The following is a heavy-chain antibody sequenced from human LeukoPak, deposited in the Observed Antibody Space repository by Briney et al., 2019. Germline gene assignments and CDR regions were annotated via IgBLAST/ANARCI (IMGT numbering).Heavy chain of an antibody. Sequence: SETLSLTCAVYGGSFSGYYWSWIRQPPGKGLEWIGEINHSGSTNYNPSLKSRDTISVDTSKNQFSLKLSSVTAADTAVYYCARHSLYCSGGSCYLFPLDYWGQGTLVTVSS. V-gene: IGHV4-34*01. J-gene: IGHJ4*02. CDR3: ARHSLYCSGGSCYLFPLDY. CDR2: INHSGST. CDR1: GGSFSGYY. D-gene: IGHD2-15*01.